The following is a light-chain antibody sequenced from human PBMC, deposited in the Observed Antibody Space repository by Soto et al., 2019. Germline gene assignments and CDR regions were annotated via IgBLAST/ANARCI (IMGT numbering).Light chain of an antibody. V-gene: IGLV2-23*03. Sequence: QPALTQPASVSGSPGQSITISCTGTSSDVGSYNPVSWYQQHPGKAPKLMIYEGSKRPSGVSNRFSGSKSGNTASLTISGLQAEDEADYYCCSYAGSSTFGHVFGTETKVTVL. J-gene: IGLJ1*01. CDR2: EGS. CDR1: SSDVGSYNP. CDR3: CSYAGSSTFGHV.